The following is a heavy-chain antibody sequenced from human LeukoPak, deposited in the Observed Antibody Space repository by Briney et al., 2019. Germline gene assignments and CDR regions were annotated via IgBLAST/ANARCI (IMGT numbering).Heavy chain of an antibody. D-gene: IGHD4-23*01. CDR3: ARDDRVVTPFAFDI. J-gene: IGHJ3*02. V-gene: IGHV1-69*05. Sequence: VASVKVSCKASGGTFSSYAISWVRQAPGQRLEWMGRIIPIFGTANYAQKFQGRVTITTDESTSTAYMELSSLRSEDTAVYYCARDDRVVTPFAFDIWGQRTMVTVSS. CDR2: IIPIFGTA. CDR1: GGTFSSYA.